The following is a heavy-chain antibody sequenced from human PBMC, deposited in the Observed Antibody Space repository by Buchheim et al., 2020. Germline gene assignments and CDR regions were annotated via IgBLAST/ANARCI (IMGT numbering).Heavy chain of an antibody. V-gene: IGHV3-48*01. CDR1: GFTFSRHD. J-gene: IGHJ6*02. Sequence: EVQVVESGGGLVQPGGSLRLSCAASGFTFSRHDMNWVRQAPGKGLEWVSHISSSSRTIYYADSVKGRFTISRDNAKNSLYLQMYSLRAEDTAVYYCARVLAEYSSSSYYYGMDVWGQGTT. D-gene: IGHD6-6*01. CDR3: ARVLAEYSSSSYYYGMDV. CDR2: ISSSSRTI.